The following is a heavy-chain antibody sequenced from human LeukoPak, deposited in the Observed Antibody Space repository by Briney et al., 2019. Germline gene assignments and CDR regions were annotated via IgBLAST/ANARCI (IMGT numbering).Heavy chain of an antibody. CDR1: GGSFSGYY. CDR2: INHSGST. J-gene: IGHJ6*02. CDR3: ARGRGAAASYYYYYGMDV. D-gene: IGHD6-13*01. V-gene: IGHV4-34*01. Sequence: PSETLSLTCAVYGGSFSGYYWSWIRQPPGKGLEWLGEINHSGSTNYNPSLKSRVTISVDTSKNQFSLKLSSVTAADTAVYYCARGRGAAASYYYYYGMDVWGQGTTVTVSS.